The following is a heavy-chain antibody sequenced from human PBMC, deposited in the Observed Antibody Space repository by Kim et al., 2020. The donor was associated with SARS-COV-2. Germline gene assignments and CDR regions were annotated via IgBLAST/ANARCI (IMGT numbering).Heavy chain of an antibody. V-gene: IGHV6-1*01. CDR3: ARGRLFVTGPGLDH. D-gene: IGHD3-9*01. CDR2: IYYKTKWYF. Sequence: SQTLSLTCAISGDSVSSNNAAWNWIRQSPSRGLEWLGRIYYKTKWYFDYAIFVKSRLTISPDTSMNQFSLHLNSVTPEDTGVYFCARGRLFVTGPGLDHWGRGTPVTVSS. CDR1: GDSVSSNNAA. J-gene: IGHJ4*02.